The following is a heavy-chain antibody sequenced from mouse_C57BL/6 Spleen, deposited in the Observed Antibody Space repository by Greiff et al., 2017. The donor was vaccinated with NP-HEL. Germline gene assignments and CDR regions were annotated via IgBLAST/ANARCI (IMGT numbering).Heavy chain of an antibody. D-gene: IGHD3-1*01. CDR2: IYPRDGST. J-gene: IGHJ4*01. Sequence: VQLQQSDAELVKPGASVKISCKVSGYTFTDHTIHWMKQRPEQGLEWIGYIYPRDGSTKYNEKFKGKATLIADKSSSTAYMQLNSLTSEDSAVYFCARGQAGYYYAMDYWGQGTSVTVSS. V-gene: IGHV1-78*01. CDR3: ARGQAGYYYAMDY. CDR1: GYTFTDHT.